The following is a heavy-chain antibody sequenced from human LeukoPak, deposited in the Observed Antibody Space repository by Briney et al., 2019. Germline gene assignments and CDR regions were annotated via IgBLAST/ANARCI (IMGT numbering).Heavy chain of an antibody. CDR1: GFTFSNYW. CDR3: GRAVSTGTVDY. J-gene: IGHJ4*02. D-gene: IGHD1-1*01. CDR2: INQDGSAK. V-gene: IGHV3-7*01. Sequence: GGSLRLSCAASGFTFSNYWMSWVRQAPGKGLEWVANINQDGSAKYYVDSMEGRFTISRDNAKNSLYLQMNSLRAEDTAVYYCGRAVSTGTVDYWGQGALVTVSS.